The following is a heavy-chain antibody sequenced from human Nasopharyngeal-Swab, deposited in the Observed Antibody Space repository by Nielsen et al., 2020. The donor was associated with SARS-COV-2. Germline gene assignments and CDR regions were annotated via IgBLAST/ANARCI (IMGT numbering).Heavy chain of an antibody. Sequence: WIRQPPGKGLEWVGRIKSKTDGGTTDYAAPVKGRFTISRDDSKNTLYLQMNSLKTEDTAVYYCTKQKDSSRGDWGQGTMVAVSS. V-gene: IGHV3-15*01. D-gene: IGHD5-18*01. CDR2: IKSKTDGGTT. J-gene: IGHJ4*02. CDR3: TKQKDSSRGD.